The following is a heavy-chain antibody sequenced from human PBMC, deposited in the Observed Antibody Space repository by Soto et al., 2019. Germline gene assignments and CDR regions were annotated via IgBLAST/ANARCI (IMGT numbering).Heavy chain of an antibody. D-gene: IGHD1-26*01. CDR2: ISAYNGNT. Sequence: GASVKPSSKASGYAYTSYGISWLRQAPGQGLEWMGWISAYNGNTNYAQKLQGRVTMTTDTSTSTAYMELRSLRSDDTAVYYCARGVGWEPLDYWGQGTLVTVSS. V-gene: IGHV1-18*01. CDR3: ARGVGWEPLDY. CDR1: GYAYTSYG. J-gene: IGHJ4*02.